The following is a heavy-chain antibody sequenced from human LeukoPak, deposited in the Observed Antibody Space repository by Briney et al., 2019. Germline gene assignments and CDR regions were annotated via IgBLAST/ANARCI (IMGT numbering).Heavy chain of an antibody. Sequence: PGGSLRLSCAASGFTFSSYWMTWVRQAPGKGLEWVANIVPDGSEKYYVESVRGRFTISRDNAKNSLYLQMKSLRAEDTAVYYCARDRGGGRDYYYYYMDVWGKGTTVTVSS. V-gene: IGHV3-7*01. D-gene: IGHD2-15*01. J-gene: IGHJ6*03. CDR2: IVPDGSEK. CDR3: ARDRGGGRDYYYYYMDV. CDR1: GFTFSSYW.